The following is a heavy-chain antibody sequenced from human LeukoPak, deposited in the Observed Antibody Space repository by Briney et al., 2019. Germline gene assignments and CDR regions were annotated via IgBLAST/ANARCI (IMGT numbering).Heavy chain of an antibody. CDR1: GFTFSSYV. V-gene: IGHV3-23*01. D-gene: IGHD3-22*01. CDR2: MSGSGDNT. J-gene: IGHJ3*02. CDR3: ANVDYYDSSGYSPVSAFDI. Sequence: GGSLRLSCAASGFTFSSYVMSWVRQAPGKGLEWVSAMSGSGDNTYYADSVKGRFTISRDNSKNMLYLQMNSLRAEDTAVYFCANVDYYDSSGYSPVSAFDIWGQGTMVTVSS.